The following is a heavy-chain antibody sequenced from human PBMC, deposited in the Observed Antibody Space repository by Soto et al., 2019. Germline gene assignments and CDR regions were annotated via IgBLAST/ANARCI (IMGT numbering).Heavy chain of an antibody. D-gene: IGHD6-13*01. CDR1: GDSIRSYY. Sequence: SETLSLTCTVSGDSIRSYYWSWIRQPPGKELEWIGYIYYSGSTNYNPSLKSRVTISADTSKNQFSLKLTSVTAADTAVYYCARGAIAAQAFDSWGQGTLVTVS. CDR3: ARGAIAAQAFDS. CDR2: IYYSGST. V-gene: IGHV4-59*13. J-gene: IGHJ4*02.